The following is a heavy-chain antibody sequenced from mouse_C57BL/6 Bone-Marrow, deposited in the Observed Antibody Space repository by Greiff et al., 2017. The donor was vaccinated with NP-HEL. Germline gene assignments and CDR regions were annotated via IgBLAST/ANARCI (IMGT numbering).Heavy chain of an antibody. CDR3: VRQGTGDGAWFAY. Sequence: EVKLQESGGGLVQPKGSLKLSCAASGFSFNTYAMNWVRQAPGKGLEWVARIRSKSNNYATYYADSVKDRFTISRDDSESMLYLQMNNLKTEDTAMYYCVRQGTGDGAWFAYWGQGTLVTVSA. J-gene: IGHJ3*01. D-gene: IGHD3-3*01. V-gene: IGHV10-1*01. CDR1: GFSFNTYA. CDR2: IRSKSNNYAT.